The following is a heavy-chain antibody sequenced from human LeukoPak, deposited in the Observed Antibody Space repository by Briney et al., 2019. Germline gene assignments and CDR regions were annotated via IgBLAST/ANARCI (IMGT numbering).Heavy chain of an antibody. CDR2: IKQDGSEK. J-gene: IGHJ4*02. V-gene: IGHV3-7*01. CDR3: ARVPPYYYDSSGPPTRYYFDY. CDR1: GFTFSSYW. Sequence: GGSLRLSCAASGFTFSSYWMSWVRQAPGKGLEWVANIKQDGSEKYYVDSVKGRFTISRDNAKNSLYLQMNSLRAEDTAVYYCARVPPYYYDSSGPPTRYYFDYWGQGTLVTVSS. D-gene: IGHD3-22*01.